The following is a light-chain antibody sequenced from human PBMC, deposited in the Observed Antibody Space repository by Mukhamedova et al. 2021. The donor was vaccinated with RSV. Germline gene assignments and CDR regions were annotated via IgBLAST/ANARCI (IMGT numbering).Light chain of an antibody. J-gene: IGKJ2*01. Sequence: YASQSISGVPSRFSGSGSGTDFTLTINSLEAEDAAAYYCHQSSRFPNTFGQGTKLEIK. CDR2: YAS. CDR3: HQSSRFPNT. V-gene: IGKV6D-21*02.